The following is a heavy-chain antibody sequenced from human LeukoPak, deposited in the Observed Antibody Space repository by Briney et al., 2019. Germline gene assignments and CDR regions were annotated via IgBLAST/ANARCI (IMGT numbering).Heavy chain of an antibody. V-gene: IGHV1-69*05. CDR2: IIPIFGTA. CDR1: GGTFSSYA. D-gene: IGHD3-22*01. J-gene: IGHJ5*02. CDR3: ARDLTVLYYYDSSGSPGWFDP. Sequence: ASVKVSCKASGGTFSSYAISWVRQAPGQGLEWMGGIIPIFGTANYAQKFQGRVTITTDESTSTAYMELSSLRSEDTAVYYCARDLTVLYYYDSSGSPGWFDPWGQGTLVTVSS.